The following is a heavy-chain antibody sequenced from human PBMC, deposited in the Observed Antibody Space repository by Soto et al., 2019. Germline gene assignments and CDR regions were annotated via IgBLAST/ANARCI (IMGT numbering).Heavy chain of an antibody. Sequence: PGGSLRLSCAASGFTFNSYGVHCVRQAPGKGLEWVAVIWYDGSNKYYADSVKGRFTISRDNSKNTLYLQMNSLRAEDTAVYYCARDRGPDYFDYWGQGTLVTVSS. V-gene: IGHV3-33*01. D-gene: IGHD3-10*01. CDR2: IWYDGSNK. CDR3: ARDRGPDYFDY. J-gene: IGHJ4*02. CDR1: GFTFNSYG.